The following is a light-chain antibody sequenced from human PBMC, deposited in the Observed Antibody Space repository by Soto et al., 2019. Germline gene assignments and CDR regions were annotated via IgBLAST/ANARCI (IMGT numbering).Light chain of an antibody. CDR1: GSNIGTNH. V-gene: IGLV1-47*01. CDR3: AAWDDSLNGLV. J-gene: IGLJ2*01. CDR2: RNN. Sequence: QSVLTQPPSASGTPGQRVTISCSGTGSNIGTNHVYWYQHLPGTAPKLLIFRNNQRPSGVPDRFSGSKSDTSASLAISGLQSEYEADYYCAAWDDSLNGLVFGGGTKLTVL.